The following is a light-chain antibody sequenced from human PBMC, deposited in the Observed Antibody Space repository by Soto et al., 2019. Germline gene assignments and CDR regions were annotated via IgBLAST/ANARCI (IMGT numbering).Light chain of an antibody. Sequence: EIEMTEVPATLTVSPGERAPLSCRASQSVSSNFTWYQQKPGQAPRLLIYGASTRATGIPVRFSGSGSGTEFTLTINSLQSEDFAVYYCQQYNDWWTFGQGTKVDIK. CDR1: QSVSSN. V-gene: IGKV3-15*01. J-gene: IGKJ1*01. CDR3: QQYNDWWT. CDR2: GAS.